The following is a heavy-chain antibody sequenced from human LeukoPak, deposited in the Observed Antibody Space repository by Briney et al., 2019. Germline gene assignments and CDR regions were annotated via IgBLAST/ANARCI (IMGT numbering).Heavy chain of an antibody. Sequence: GASVKVSCKASGYTFTSYYMHWVRQAPGQGLEWMGIINPSGGSTSYPQKFQGRVTMTRDTSTSTVYMELSSLRSEDTAVYYCARVLGQDYGDYYFDYWGQRTLVTVSS. CDR1: GYTFTSYY. D-gene: IGHD4-17*01. CDR2: INPSGGST. V-gene: IGHV1-46*01. CDR3: ARVLGQDYGDYYFDY. J-gene: IGHJ4*02.